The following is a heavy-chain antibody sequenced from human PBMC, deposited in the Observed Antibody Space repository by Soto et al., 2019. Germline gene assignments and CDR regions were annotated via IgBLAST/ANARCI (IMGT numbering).Heavy chain of an antibody. CDR3: ARESGYNFGPFDY. CDR2: IIPIFGSA. D-gene: IGHD5-12*01. V-gene: IGHV1-69*14. Sequence: QVQLVQSGAEVKKPGSSVKVSCKASGGTFGSYGLSWVRQAPGQGLEWMGGIIPIFGSANYAQKFQGRVTITAAISTSTAYMELSSLRSEDTAVYSCARESGYNFGPFDYWGQGALVTVSS. J-gene: IGHJ4*02. CDR1: GGTFGSYG.